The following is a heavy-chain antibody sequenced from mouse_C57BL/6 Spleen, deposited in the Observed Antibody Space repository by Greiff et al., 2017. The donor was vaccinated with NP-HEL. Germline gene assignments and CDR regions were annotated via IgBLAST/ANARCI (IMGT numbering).Heavy chain of an antibody. Sequence: QVQLKQSGTELVKPGASVKLSCKASGYTFTSYWMHWVKQRPGQGLEWIGNINPSNGGTNYNEKFKSKATLTVDKSSSTAYMQLSSLTSEDSAVYYCARSGHYYGSSPAWFAYWGQRTLVTVSA. CDR1: GYTFTSYW. J-gene: IGHJ3*01. D-gene: IGHD1-1*01. V-gene: IGHV1-53*01. CDR3: ARSGHYYGSSPAWFAY. CDR2: INPSNGGT.